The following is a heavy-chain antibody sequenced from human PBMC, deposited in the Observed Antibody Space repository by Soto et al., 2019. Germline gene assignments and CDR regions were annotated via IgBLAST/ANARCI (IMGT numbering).Heavy chain of an antibody. CDR1: GFNFKSYA. Sequence: GGSLRLSCAASGFNFKSYAMSWVRQAPGKGLAWVSCISGSGGSTDYADSVKGRFTISRDNSKNTLYLQMNSLRAEDTAVYYCAKDIEGSGYDAGNDYWGQGTLVTVSS. D-gene: IGHD5-12*01. V-gene: IGHV3-23*01. CDR2: ISGSGGST. CDR3: AKDIEGSGYDAGNDY. J-gene: IGHJ4*02.